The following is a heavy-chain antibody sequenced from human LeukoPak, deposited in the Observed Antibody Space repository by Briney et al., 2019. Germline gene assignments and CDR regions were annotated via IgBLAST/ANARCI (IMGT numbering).Heavy chain of an antibody. D-gene: IGHD3-10*01. CDR2: VTSGGGHI. V-gene: IGHV3-23*01. Sequence: QTGGSLRLSCAASGFSFSNYAMSWVRQAPGKGLEWVSGVTSGGGHIYYADFVKGRFTISRDDSKNTLFLQMDSLRVEDTAVYYCVTGDPIWFDPWGQGTLVTVSS. CDR1: GFSFSNYA. J-gene: IGHJ5*02. CDR3: VTGDPIWFDP.